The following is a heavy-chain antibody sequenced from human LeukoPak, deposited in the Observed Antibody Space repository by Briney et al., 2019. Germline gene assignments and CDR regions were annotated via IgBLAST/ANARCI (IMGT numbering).Heavy chain of an antibody. J-gene: IGHJ3*02. CDR3: ATVMAVAGTARPLPRI. D-gene: IGHD6-19*01. CDR1: GYALTELS. V-gene: IGHV1-24*01. Sequence: ASVKVSCKVSGYALTELSMHWVRQAPGKGLEWMGGFDPEDGETIYAQKFQGRVTMTEDTSTDTAYMELSSLRSEDTAVYYCATVMAVAGTARPLPRIWGQGTMVTVSS. CDR2: FDPEDGET.